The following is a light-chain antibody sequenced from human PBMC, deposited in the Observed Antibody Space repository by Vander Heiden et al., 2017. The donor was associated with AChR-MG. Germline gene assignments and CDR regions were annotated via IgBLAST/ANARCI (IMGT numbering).Light chain of an antibody. J-gene: IGKJ2*01. CDR2: AAS. CDR1: QSISSY. Sequence: DIQMTQSPSSLSASVGDRVTITCRASQSISSYLNWYQQKPGKAPKLLIYAASSLQSGVPSRFSGSGYGTDFTLTISSRQPEDFAPYYCHQSYSAPLYTFGQGTRLEIK. CDR3: HQSYSAPLYT. V-gene: IGKV1-39*01.